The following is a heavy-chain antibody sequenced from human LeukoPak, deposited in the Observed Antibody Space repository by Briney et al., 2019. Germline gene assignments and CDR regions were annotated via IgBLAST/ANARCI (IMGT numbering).Heavy chain of an antibody. CDR2: IWYDGSNK. Sequence: GGSLRLSCAASGFTFSSYGMHWVRQAPGKGLEWVAVIWYDGSNKYYADSVKGRFTISRDNSKNTLYLQMNSLRAEDTAVYYCARDPRFYFDSSGYFDYWGQGTLVTVSS. J-gene: IGHJ4*02. CDR3: ARDPRFYFDSSGYFDY. D-gene: IGHD3-22*01. V-gene: IGHV3-33*01. CDR1: GFTFSSYG.